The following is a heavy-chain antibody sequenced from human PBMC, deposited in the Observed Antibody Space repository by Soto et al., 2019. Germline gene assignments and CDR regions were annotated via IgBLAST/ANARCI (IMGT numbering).Heavy chain of an antibody. Sequence: EVQLWESGGGLVQPGGSLRLSCTASGLPHSSFAMMWVRQAPGKGLECVSGIYGSGGGIQYADSVKGRFTISRDNSKNTVYLQMTDLRADDTAVYYCAKVNGYIALDYWGQGTLVTVSS. CDR1: GLPHSSFA. V-gene: IGHV3-23*01. CDR3: AKVNGYIALDY. D-gene: IGHD5-12*01. J-gene: IGHJ4*02. CDR2: IYGSGGGI.